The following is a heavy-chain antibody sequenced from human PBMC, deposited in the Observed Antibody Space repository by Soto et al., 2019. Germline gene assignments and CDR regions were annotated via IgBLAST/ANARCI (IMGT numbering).Heavy chain of an antibody. V-gene: IGHV3-30*18. CDR1: GFSFSTYG. D-gene: IGHD6-6*01. CDR3: AKVIRADSTSSNFYYYSGMDV. J-gene: IGHJ6*02. CDR2: ISNDGSNK. Sequence: QVQMVESGGGVVQPGRSLRLSCAASGFSFSTYGMHWVRQAPGKGLEWMAIISNDGSNKYYADSVKGRFTISRDNSKDTLFLQMNSLRGEDTAIYYCAKVIRADSTSSNFYYYSGMDVWCQGTTVTVSS.